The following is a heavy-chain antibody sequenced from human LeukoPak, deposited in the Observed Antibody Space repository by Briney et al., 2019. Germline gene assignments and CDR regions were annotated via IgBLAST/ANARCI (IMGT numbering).Heavy chain of an antibody. V-gene: IGHV4-34*01. J-gene: IGHJ6*03. CDR3: AREKCSSTSCYSRYYYYYMDV. CDR1: GGSFSVYH. Sequence: SETLSLTCAVFGGSFSVYHWSWIRQPPGKGLEWIGEITHSGSTYYNPSLKSRVTISVDRSKNQFSLKLSSVTAADTAVYYCAREKCSSTSCYSRYYYYYMDVWGKGTTVTVSS. CDR2: ITHSGST. D-gene: IGHD2-2*01.